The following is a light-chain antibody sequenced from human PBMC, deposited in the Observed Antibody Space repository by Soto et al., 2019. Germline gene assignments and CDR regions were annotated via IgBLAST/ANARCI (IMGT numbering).Light chain of an antibody. V-gene: IGLV2-14*01. Sequence: SALSQPASVSGSPGQTITISCTGTSTDVGGYNAVSWYQHHPGKAPKLIIYEVTHRPSGVSDRFSASKSGNTASLTISGLQAEDEADYYCNSFRVSHLYVXGTGTKVTVL. CDR1: STDVGGYNA. J-gene: IGLJ1*01. CDR3: NSFRVSHLYV. CDR2: EVT.